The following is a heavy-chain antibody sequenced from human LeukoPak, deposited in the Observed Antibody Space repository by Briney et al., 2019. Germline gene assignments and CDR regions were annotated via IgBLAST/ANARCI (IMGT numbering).Heavy chain of an antibody. CDR3: ARELGYSSRWGTGYYFDY. D-gene: IGHD6-13*01. Sequence: GGSQRLSCAASGFSFSSHGMHWVRQAPGKGLGWVAVISDDGSNQYYADSVKGRFIISRDNSKNTLYLQMNSLRAEDTAVYYCARELGYSSRWGTGYYFDYWGQGTLVTASS. J-gene: IGHJ4*02. CDR2: ISDDGSNQ. CDR1: GFSFSSHG. V-gene: IGHV3-30*03.